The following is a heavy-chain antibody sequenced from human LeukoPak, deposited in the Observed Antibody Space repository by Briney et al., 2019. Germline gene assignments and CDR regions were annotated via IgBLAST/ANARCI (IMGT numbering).Heavy chain of an antibody. Sequence: PGGSLRLSCVGSGFRFEDYAMQWVRQAPGKGLEWVSAISRDSAGIGYADSVKGRFTISRDNAKNSVYLQMNSLRAEDTAVYYCASDQPYYDILTGFFDYWGQGTLVTVSS. D-gene: IGHD3-9*01. CDR3: ASDQPYYDILTGFFDY. CDR1: GFRFEDYA. V-gene: IGHV3-9*01. CDR2: ISRDSAGI. J-gene: IGHJ4*02.